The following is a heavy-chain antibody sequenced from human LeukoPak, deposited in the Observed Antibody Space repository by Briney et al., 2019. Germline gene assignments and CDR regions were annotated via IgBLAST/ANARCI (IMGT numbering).Heavy chain of an antibody. Sequence: ASVKVSCKASGYTFTGYYMHWVRQAPGQGLEWMGWINPNSGGTNYAQKFQGRVTMTRDTSISTAYMELSRLRSDDTAVYYCARDSSSDDYYYYYMDVWGKGTTVTISS. V-gene: IGHV1-2*02. CDR3: ARDSSSDDYYYYYMDV. J-gene: IGHJ6*03. CDR2: INPNSGGT. D-gene: IGHD6-6*01. CDR1: GYTFTGYY.